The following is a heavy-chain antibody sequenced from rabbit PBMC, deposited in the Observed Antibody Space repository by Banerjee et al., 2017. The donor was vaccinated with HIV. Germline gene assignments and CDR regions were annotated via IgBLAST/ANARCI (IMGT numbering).Heavy chain of an antibody. CDR1: GFDFSSDA. CDR2: MNIGIDYA. D-gene: IGHD4-1*01. V-gene: IGHV1S40*01. Sequence: QSLEESGGDLVKPGASLTLTCTASGFDFSSDAMCWVRQAPGKRPEWIAFMNIGIDYAWYATWAKGRFTISKTSSTTVTLQMTSLTAADTATYFCARSGTTFAWALNLWGPGTLVTVS. J-gene: IGHJ4*01. CDR3: ARSGTTFAWALNL.